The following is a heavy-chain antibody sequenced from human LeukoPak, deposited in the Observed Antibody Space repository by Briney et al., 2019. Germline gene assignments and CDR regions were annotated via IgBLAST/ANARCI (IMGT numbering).Heavy chain of an antibody. CDR2: ISAYNGNT. CDR3: ARSISAPRIYYFDY. D-gene: IGHD6-6*01. CDR1: GYTFTSYG. V-gene: IGHV1-18*01. J-gene: IGHJ4*02. Sequence: ASVTVSCKASGYTFTSYGISWVRQAPGQGLEWMGWISAYNGNTNYAQKLQGRVTMTTDTSTSTAYMELRSLRSDDTAVYYCARSISAPRIYYFDYWGQGTLVTVSS.